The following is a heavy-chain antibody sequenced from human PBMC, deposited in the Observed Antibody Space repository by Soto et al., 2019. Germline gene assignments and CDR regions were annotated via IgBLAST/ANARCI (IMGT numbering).Heavy chain of an antibody. D-gene: IGHD2-8*01. J-gene: IGHJ6*02. CDR3: AKDLTKSPEDHRNYYGMDV. V-gene: IGHV3-30*18. CDR2: ISYDGSNK. CDR1: GFTFSSYG. Sequence: SLRLSCAASGFTFSSYGMHWVRQAPGKGLEWVAVISYDGSNKYYADSVKGRFTISRDNSKNTLNLQMNSLRAEDTAVYYCAKDLTKSPEDHRNYYGMDVWGQGTTVTVSS.